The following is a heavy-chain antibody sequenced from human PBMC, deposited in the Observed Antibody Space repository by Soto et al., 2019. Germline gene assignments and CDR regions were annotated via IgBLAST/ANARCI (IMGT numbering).Heavy chain of an antibody. J-gene: IGHJ5*02. CDR2: ISDGGST. CDR1: GGSIYTYY. CDR3: ARSETDDYGDYAWFDP. Sequence: SETLSLTCNVPGGSIYTYYWNWIRQSPGKGLEWIGYISDGGSTNCNPSLKSRVTISVDTSKKQVSLKLSSVTAADTAVYYCARSETDDYGDYAWFDPWGQGTLVTVSS. V-gene: IGHV4-59*12. D-gene: IGHD4-17*01.